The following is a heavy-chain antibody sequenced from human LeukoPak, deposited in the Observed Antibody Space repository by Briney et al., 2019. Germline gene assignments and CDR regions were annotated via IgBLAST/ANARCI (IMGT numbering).Heavy chain of an antibody. CDR3: AKVPWGSLNMIVV. Sequence: GGSLRLSCVGSGFTFNKDDINWVRQAPGKGLEWVSGVTANGANTFYADSVKGRLTVARDNSMNTLYLQMNSLRVEDTAVYYCAKVPWGSLNMIVVWGQGTLVTVSS. V-gene: IGHV3-23*01. CDR2: VTANGANT. D-gene: IGHD3-22*01. J-gene: IGHJ4*02. CDR1: GFTFNKDD.